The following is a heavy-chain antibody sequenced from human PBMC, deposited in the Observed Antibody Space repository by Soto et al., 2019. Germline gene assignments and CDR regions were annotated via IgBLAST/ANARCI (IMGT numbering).Heavy chain of an antibody. Sequence: LRLSCAASGFTFSSYAMSWVRQAPGKGLEWVSAISGSGGSTYYADSVKGRFTISRDNSKNTLYLQMNSLRAEDTAVYYCAKCPQFRDTAPFDYWGQGTLVTVSS. J-gene: IGHJ4*02. CDR3: AKCPQFRDTAPFDY. V-gene: IGHV3-23*01. D-gene: IGHD5-18*01. CDR2: ISGSGGST. CDR1: GFTFSSYA.